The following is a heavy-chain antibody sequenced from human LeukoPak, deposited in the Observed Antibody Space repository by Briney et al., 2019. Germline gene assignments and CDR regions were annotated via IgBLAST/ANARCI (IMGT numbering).Heavy chain of an antibody. J-gene: IGHJ5*02. V-gene: IGHV1-2*02. CDR3: ASFGTQWELLS. CDR1: GYTFTGYY. D-gene: IGHD1-26*01. CDR2: INPNSGGA. Sequence: ASVKVSCKASGYTFTGYYTHWVRQAPGQGLEWMGWINPNSGGANYAQKFQGRVTMTRDASISTAYMEVSGLRYDDAAMYYCASFGTQWELLSWGQGTLVIVSS.